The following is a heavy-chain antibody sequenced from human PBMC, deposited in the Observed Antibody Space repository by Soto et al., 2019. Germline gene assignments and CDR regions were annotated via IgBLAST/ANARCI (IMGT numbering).Heavy chain of an antibody. CDR1: GGSVGSSSYY. D-gene: IGHD2-2*01. CDR2: IYYNGNT. CDR3: ARRLKYCNSTSCNFDY. Sequence: QLQLQGSGPGLVKPSETLSLTCTVSGGSVGSSSYYWGWIRQPPGKALEWIGSIYYNGNTFYNPSLESRVSISIDTSRNHFSLNLRSVTATDTAVYFCARRLKYCNSTSCNFDYWGQGNLVTVSS. J-gene: IGHJ4*02. V-gene: IGHV4-39*02.